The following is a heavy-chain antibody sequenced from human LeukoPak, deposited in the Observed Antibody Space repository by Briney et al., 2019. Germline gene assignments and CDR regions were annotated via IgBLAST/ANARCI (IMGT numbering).Heavy chain of an antibody. CDR2: TSGSGGST. CDR1: GVTFSSYA. Sequence: QAGGSLRLSCAASGVTFSSYAMSWVRQAPGKGLEWVPGTSGSGGSTYYADSVKGRFTISRDNSKNTLYLQMNSTRAEDTAVYYCAKSPSSGYYFDYWGQGTLVTVSS. D-gene: IGHD3-22*01. CDR3: AKSPSSGYYFDY. V-gene: IGHV3-23*01. J-gene: IGHJ4*02.